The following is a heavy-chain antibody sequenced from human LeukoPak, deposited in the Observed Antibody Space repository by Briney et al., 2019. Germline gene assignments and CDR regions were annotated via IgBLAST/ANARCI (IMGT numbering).Heavy chain of an antibody. CDR3: ARDGIAVAGVYYFDY. CDR1: GFTFDDYG. V-gene: IGHV3-20*04. CDR2: INWSGGST. Sequence: GGSLRLSCAASGFTFDDYGMSWVRQAPGKGLEWVSGINWSGGSTGYADSVKGRFTISRDNAKNSLYLQMNSLRAEDTALYYCARDGIAVAGVYYFDYWGQGTLVTVSP. J-gene: IGHJ4*02. D-gene: IGHD6-19*01.